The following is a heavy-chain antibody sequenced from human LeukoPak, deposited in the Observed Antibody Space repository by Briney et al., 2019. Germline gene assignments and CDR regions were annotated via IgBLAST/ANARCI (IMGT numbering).Heavy chain of an antibody. CDR2: ISGTGGST. CDR3: AKDSYDSSGSRYDY. V-gene: IGHV3-23*01. J-gene: IGHJ4*02. D-gene: IGHD3-22*01. Sequence: GGSLRLSCAASGFTFSDYAMSWVRQAPGKGLEWVSAISGTGGSTWYADSVKGRVTISRDNSKNPLYLQMNSLRAEDTAVYYCAKDSYDSSGSRYDYWGQGTLVTVSS. CDR1: GFTFSDYA.